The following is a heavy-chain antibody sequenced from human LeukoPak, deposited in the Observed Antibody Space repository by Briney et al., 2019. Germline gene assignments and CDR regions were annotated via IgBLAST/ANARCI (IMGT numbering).Heavy chain of an antibody. CDR3: AKGRSRLSIAVTDFDY. D-gene: IGHD6-19*01. CDR2: ISGSGGST. CDR1: GFTFSSYA. Sequence: GGSLRLSCAASGFTFSSYAMSWVRQAPGKGLEWVSAISGSGGSTYYADSVKGRFTISRDNSKNTLYLQMNSLRAEDTAVYYCAKGRSRLSIAVTDFDYWGQGTLVTVSS. V-gene: IGHV3-23*01. J-gene: IGHJ4*02.